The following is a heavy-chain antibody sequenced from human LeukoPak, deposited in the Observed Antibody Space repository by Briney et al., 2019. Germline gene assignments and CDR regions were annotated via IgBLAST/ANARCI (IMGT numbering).Heavy chain of an antibody. CDR1: GFTFSSYA. CDR2: ISGSGGST. D-gene: IGHD2-15*01. J-gene: IGHJ4*02. Sequence: PGGSLRLSCAASGFTFSSYAMSWVRQAPGKGLEWVSAISGSGGSTYYADSVKGRFTISRDNSKNTLYLQMNSLRAEDTAVYYCAKDRSGLTWQLLLRGSEYYFDYWGQGTLVTVSS. V-gene: IGHV3-23*01. CDR3: AKDRSGLTWQLLLRGSEYYFDY.